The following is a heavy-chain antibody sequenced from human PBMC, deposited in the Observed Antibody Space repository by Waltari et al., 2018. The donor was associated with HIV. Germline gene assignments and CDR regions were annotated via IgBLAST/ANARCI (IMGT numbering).Heavy chain of an antibody. CDR3: ARHGSADYDSSGPEARGDVDY. V-gene: IGHV4-59*08. CDR1: GGSISSYY. J-gene: IGHJ4*02. D-gene: IGHD3-22*01. Sequence: QVQLQESGPGLVKPSETLSLTCTVSGGSISSYYWSWIRQPPGKGLEWIGYIYYSGSTNYNPSLKSRVTISVDTSKNQFSLKLSSVTAADTAVYYCARHGSADYDSSGPEARGDVDYWGQGTLVTVSS. CDR2: IYYSGST.